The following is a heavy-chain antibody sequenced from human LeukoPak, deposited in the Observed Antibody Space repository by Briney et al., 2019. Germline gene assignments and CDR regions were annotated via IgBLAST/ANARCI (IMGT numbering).Heavy chain of an antibody. CDR2: INHNGGT. V-gene: IGHV4-34*01. D-gene: IGHD6-13*01. J-gene: IGHJ4*02. Sequence: KPSETLSLTCTVSGGSISSYYWSWIRQPPGKGLEWIGDINHNGGTNYNPSLKSRVTISVDTSKSQFSLKLSSVTAADTAVYYCARRPRILYSSSWDRWGIDYWGQGTLVTVSS. CDR1: GGSISSYY. CDR3: ARRPRILYSSSWDRWGIDY.